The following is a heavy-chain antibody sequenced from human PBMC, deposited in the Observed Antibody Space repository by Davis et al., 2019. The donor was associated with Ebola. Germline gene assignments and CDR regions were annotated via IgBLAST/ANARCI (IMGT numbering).Heavy chain of an antibody. CDR3: ARGLFSRGRDY. CDR1: GFTVSSNY. V-gene: IGHV3-53*01. D-gene: IGHD6-13*01. J-gene: IGHJ4*02. CDR2: IYNGGST. Sequence: GESLKISCAASGFTVSSNYMSWVRQAPGKGLEWVSVIYNGGSTYYADSVKGRFTISRDNSKNTLYLQMNSLRAEDTAVYYCARGLFSRGRDYWGQGTLVTVSS.